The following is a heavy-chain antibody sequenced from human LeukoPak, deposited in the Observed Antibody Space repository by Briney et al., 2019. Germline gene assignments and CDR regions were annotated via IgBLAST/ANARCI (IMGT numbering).Heavy chain of an antibody. D-gene: IGHD3-22*01. J-gene: IGHJ4*02. V-gene: IGHV3-11*05. Sequence: AGSLPVSRAASGFTFSDHYMPWIRQAPGRGLEWLSYISSSSRNTNYADSVKGRFTISRDNAKNSLYLQMNTLRAEHTAVYYCTRDLRLADYWGQGTQVTVSS. CDR3: TRDLRLADY. CDR1: GFTFSDHY. CDR2: ISSSSRNT.